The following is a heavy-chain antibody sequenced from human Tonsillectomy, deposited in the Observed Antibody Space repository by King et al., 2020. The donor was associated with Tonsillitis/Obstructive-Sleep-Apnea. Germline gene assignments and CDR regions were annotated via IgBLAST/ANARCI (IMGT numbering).Heavy chain of an antibody. D-gene: IGHD2-8*02. V-gene: IGHV4-34*01. CDR2: INHSGST. J-gene: IGHJ6*02. CDR1: GGSFSGYY. CDR3: ARGGGYCPGGVCPYYYYGMDV. Sequence: VQLQQWGAGLLKPSETLSLTCAVYGGSFSGYYWSWIRQPPGKGLEWIGEINHSGSTKYNPSLKSRDAISVDTTKNQFSLKLSSVTAADTAVYYCARGGGYCPGGVCPYYYYGMDVWGQGTPVTVSS.